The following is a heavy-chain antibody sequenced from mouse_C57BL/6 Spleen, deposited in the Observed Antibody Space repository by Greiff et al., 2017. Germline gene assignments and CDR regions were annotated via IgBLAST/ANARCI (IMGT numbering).Heavy chain of an antibody. CDR1: GYPFTGSG. V-gene: IGHV1-64*01. CDR2: INPNSGIT. Sequence: QVQLQKPGPDLVKPGASVKFSCKASGYPFTGSGMPWVSQSPGQGLEWIGMINPNSGITNYNEKFKGKATLTVDKSSSTAYMQLSSLTSEDSAVYYCARCGDDDYYYDLGYWGQGTTVTVS. D-gene: IGHD2-4*01. CDR3: ARCGDDDYYYDLGY. J-gene: IGHJ4*01.